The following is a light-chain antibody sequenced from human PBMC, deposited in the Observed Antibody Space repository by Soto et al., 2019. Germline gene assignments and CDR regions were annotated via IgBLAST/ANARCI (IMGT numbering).Light chain of an antibody. J-gene: IGKJ1*01. Sequence: DIQLTQSPSTLSASIGDRVVITCRASQTIDRWLAWYQQRPGLAPKLLIYDASTLKSGVPSRFSGSGSETEFTLSSSSLKPDDFATYHCQQYADNPTFGQGTTVEVK. CDR1: QTIDRW. V-gene: IGKV1-5*01. CDR2: DAS. CDR3: QQYADNPT.